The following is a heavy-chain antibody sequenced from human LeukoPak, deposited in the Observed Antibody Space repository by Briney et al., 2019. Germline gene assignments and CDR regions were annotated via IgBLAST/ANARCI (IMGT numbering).Heavy chain of an antibody. CDR1: GGSISSYY. D-gene: IGHD3-10*01. J-gene: IGHJ6*02. CDR2: IYYSGST. V-gene: IGHV4-59*01. Sequence: PSETLSLTCTVSGGSISSYYWSWIRQPPGKGLEWIGYIYYSGSTNYNPSLKSRVTISVGTSKNQFSLKLSSVAAADTAVYYCARDTRAYYYGSGTRYYYYGMDVWGQGTTVTVSS. CDR3: ARDTRAYYYGSGTRYYYYGMDV.